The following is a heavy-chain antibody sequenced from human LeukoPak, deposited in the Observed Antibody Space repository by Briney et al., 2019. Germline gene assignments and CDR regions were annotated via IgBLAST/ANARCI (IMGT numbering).Heavy chain of an antibody. D-gene: IGHD3-3*01. V-gene: IGHV1-46*01. CDR1: GYIFTSHY. Sequence: ASVKVSCKASGYIFTSHYMHWVRQAHGQGLEWMGVIITSGGSTTYAQKFQGRVTMTRDTSTSTVYMELSSLRSEDTAVYFCARGGSGNGFDYWGQGTLVTVSS. J-gene: IGHJ4*02. CDR3: ARGGSGNGFDY. CDR2: IITSGGST.